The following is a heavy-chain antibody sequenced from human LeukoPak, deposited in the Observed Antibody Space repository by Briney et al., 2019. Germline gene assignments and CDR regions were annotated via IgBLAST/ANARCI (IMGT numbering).Heavy chain of an antibody. D-gene: IGHD4/OR15-4a*01. V-gene: IGHV3-20*04. CDR3: ASRARADYLYSDAFGI. CDR2: INWNGGST. Sequence: PGRSLRLSCAASGFTFDDYAMHWVRQAPGKGLEWVSGINWNGGSTGYADSVKGRFTISRDNAKNSLYLQMNSLRAEDTALYYCASRARADYLYSDAFGIWGQGTMVTVSS. CDR1: GFTFDDYA. J-gene: IGHJ3*02.